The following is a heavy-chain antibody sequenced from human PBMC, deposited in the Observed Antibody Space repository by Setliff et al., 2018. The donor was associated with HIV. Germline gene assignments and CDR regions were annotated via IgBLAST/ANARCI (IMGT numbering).Heavy chain of an antibody. J-gene: IGHJ6*03. CDR2: IYYSGST. Sequence: LSLTCTVSGGSISSSSYYWGWIRQPPGKGLEWIGYIYYSGSTNYNPSLKSRVTISVDTSKNQFSLKVSSMTAADTAVYYCARNSKNWNYPVEYYDYYMDVWGTGTTVTVSS. D-gene: IGHD1-7*01. CDR1: GGSISSSSYY. CDR3: ARNSKNWNYPVEYYDYYMDV. V-gene: IGHV4-61*05.